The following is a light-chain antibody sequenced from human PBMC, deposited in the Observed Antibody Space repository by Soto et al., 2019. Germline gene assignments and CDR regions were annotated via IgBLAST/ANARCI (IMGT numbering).Light chain of an antibody. CDR3: QQRSNWPIT. CDR2: DAS. Sequence: EIVWTQSPGTLSLPPGERATLSCRASQSVRSSYLAWFQQKPGQAPRLLIYDASNRATGIPARFSGSGSGTDFTLTISSLEPEDFAVYYCQQRSNWPITFGQGTRLEIK. J-gene: IGKJ5*01. V-gene: IGKV3-11*01. CDR1: QSVRSSY.